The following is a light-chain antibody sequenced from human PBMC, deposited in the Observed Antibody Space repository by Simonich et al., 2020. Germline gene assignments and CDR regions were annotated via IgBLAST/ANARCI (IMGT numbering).Light chain of an antibody. J-gene: IGKJ2*01. CDR1: QSVFYSTNNKKY. V-gene: IGKV4-1*01. Sequence: DIVMNQSPDSLAVSLGERATINCKSSQSVFYSTNNKKYLAWYQQKPGQLPKLLIYWASTRESGVPDRFSCSGSGTDFTLTISSLQAEDVAVYYCQQYYSTPYTFGQGTKLEIK. CDR2: WAS. CDR3: QQYYSTPYT.